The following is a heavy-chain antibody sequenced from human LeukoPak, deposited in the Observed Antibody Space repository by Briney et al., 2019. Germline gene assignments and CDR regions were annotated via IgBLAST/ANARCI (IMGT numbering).Heavy chain of an antibody. Sequence: GGSLRLSCAASGFIFSNSFMEWVRQAPGRGLEWVSRIASDGSLTDYAGSVKGRFTISRDKDKNTLYLQMNSLRGEDRAVYYCVIERFSSFRDCWGQGTLVTVSS. CDR3: VIERFSSFRDC. CDR2: IASDGSLT. V-gene: IGHV3-74*01. J-gene: IGHJ4*02. D-gene: IGHD6-13*01. CDR1: GFIFSNSF.